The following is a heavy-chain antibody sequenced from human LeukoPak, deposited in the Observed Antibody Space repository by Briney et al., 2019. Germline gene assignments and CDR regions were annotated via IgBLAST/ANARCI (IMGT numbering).Heavy chain of an antibody. CDR1: GFTFSTYN. V-gene: IGHV3-48*02. J-gene: IGHJ4*02. CDR3: ARGGSFTPDY. D-gene: IGHD6-19*01. CDR2: ISSDSTTL. Sequence: GGSLRLSCEASGFTFSTYNMNWVRQAPGKGLEWVSYISSDSTTLYYAASVKGRFTISRDNAKNSLYLHMNSLTDEDTAVYYCARGGSFTPDYWGQGALVTISS.